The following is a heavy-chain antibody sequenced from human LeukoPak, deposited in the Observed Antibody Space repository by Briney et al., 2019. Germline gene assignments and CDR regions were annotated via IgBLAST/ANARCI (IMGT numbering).Heavy chain of an antibody. Sequence: GGSLRLSCAASGFTFSSYDMHWVRQATGKGLEWVSAIGTAGDTYYPGSVKGRFTISRKNAKNSLYLQMNSLRAEDTAVYYCARGLYSSSTGDAFDIWGQGTMVTVSS. CDR1: GFTFSSYD. J-gene: IGHJ3*02. CDR3: ARGLYSSSTGDAFDI. V-gene: IGHV3-13*01. CDR2: IGTAGDT. D-gene: IGHD6-6*01.